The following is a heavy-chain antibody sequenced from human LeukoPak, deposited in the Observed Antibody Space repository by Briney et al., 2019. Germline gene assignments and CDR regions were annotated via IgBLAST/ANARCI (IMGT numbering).Heavy chain of an antibody. CDR1: GFSFNNAW. CDR3: TAGVGQCHHDY. Sequence: GGSLRLSCAASGFSFNNAWMSWVRQAPAKGLEWVGRIKSETDGGTIDYAAPMRGRFTISRDDSENTLYLQMSSLTTEDTAVYYCTAGVGQCHHDYWGQGILVTVSS. J-gene: IGHJ4*02. CDR2: IKSETDGGTI. V-gene: IGHV3-15*01. D-gene: IGHD2-2*01.